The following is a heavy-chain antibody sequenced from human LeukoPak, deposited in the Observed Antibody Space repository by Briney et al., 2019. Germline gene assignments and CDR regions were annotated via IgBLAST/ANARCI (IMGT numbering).Heavy chain of an antibody. J-gene: IGHJ4*02. CDR3: AKLRTGEWLPTDY. D-gene: IGHD5-12*01. CDR2: ISYDGSNK. CDR1: GFTFSSYG. V-gene: IGHV3-30*18. Sequence: GGSLRLSCAASGFTFSSYGMHWVRQAPGKGLEWVAVISYDGSNKYYADSVKGRFTISRDNSKNTLYLQMNSLRAEDTAVYYCAKLRTGEWLPTDYWGQGTLVTVSS.